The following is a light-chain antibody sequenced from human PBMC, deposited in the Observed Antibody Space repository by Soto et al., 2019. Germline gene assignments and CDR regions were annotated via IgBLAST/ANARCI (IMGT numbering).Light chain of an antibody. V-gene: IGKV1-5*01. Sequence: DIQMTQSPSTLSASVGDRFTITCRASQSISSWLAWYQQKPGKAPKLLIYDASSLESGVPSRFSGSGSGTEFTLTISSLQPDDFAVYYCQQYGTFGQGTKVDI. CDR2: DAS. CDR3: QQYGT. CDR1: QSISSW. J-gene: IGKJ1*01.